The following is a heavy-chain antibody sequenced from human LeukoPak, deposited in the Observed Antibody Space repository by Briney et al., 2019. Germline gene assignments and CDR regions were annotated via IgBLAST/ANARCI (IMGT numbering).Heavy chain of an antibody. CDR1: GFTFSNYA. Sequence: GGSLRLSCAASGFTFSNYAMTWVRQAPGKGLEWVSTISAMGGITYYAVSVKGRSTISRDNSNNALYVQMNSLRAEDTAIYYCARNWVDYWGQGTLVTVSS. CDR2: ISAMGGIT. CDR3: ARNWVDY. J-gene: IGHJ4*02. D-gene: IGHD7-27*01. V-gene: IGHV3-23*01.